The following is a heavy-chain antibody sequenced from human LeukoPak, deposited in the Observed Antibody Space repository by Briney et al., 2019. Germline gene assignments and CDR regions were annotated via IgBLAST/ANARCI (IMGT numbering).Heavy chain of an antibody. D-gene: IGHD6-13*01. V-gene: IGHV4-59*01. CDR1: GGSISGYY. J-gene: IGHJ6*02. Sequence: SETLSLTCTVSGGSISGYYWSWIRQPPGKGLEWIGYIYYSGSTKYNPSLKSRVTMSVDTFKNQFSLNLSSVTAADTALYYCAKISSSIYYGMDVWGQGTKVTVSS. CDR2: IYYSGST. CDR3: AKISSSIYYGMDV.